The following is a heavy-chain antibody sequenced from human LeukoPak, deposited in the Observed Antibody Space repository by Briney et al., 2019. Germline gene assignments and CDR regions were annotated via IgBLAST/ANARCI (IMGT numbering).Heavy chain of an antibody. CDR3: AKDLASSSGWYSDCYYGMDV. J-gene: IGHJ6*02. Sequence: AGGSLRLPCAASGFTFSSYAMSWVRQAPGKGPEWVSAISGSGGSTYYADSVKGRFTISRDNSKNTLYLQMNSLRAEDTAVYYCAKDLASSSGWYSDCYYGMDVWGQGTTVTVPS. CDR1: GFTFSSYA. CDR2: ISGSGGST. V-gene: IGHV3-23*01. D-gene: IGHD6-19*01.